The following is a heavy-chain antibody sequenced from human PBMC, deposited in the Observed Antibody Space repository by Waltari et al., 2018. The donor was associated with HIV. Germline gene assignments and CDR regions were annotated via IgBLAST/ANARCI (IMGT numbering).Heavy chain of an antibody. Sequence: EVQLVESGGGLVQPGRSLRLSCTASGLTFGDYAMSWFRQAPGKGLEWVGFIRSKAYGGTTEYAASVKGRFTISRDESKSIAYLQMNSLKTEDTAVYYCTRGCSGGSCYYGYWGQGTLVTVSS. V-gene: IGHV3-49*03. D-gene: IGHD2-15*01. CDR3: TRGCSGGSCYYGY. J-gene: IGHJ4*02. CDR1: GLTFGDYA. CDR2: IRSKAYGGTT.